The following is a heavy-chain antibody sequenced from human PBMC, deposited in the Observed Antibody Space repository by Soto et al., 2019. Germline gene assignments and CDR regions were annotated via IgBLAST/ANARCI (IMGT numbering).Heavy chain of an antibody. J-gene: IGHJ4*02. CDR1: GYSFTGYY. Sequence: HEHLVQSGAEVKRPGASLKVSCKASGYSFTGYYIHWVRQAPGQGLEWMGWINPDSGATNYEQNFQGRVTLTSDTSISTASMDLTSLTSDETAVYYCARGDYGTGGYPFPYFDYWGQGTLVIVSS. V-gene: IGHV1-2*02. CDR3: ARGDYGTGGYPFPYFDY. CDR2: INPDSGAT. D-gene: IGHD2-8*02.